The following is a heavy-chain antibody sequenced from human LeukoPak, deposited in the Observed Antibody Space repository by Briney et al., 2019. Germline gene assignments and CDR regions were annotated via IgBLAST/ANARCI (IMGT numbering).Heavy chain of an antibody. D-gene: IGHD2-8*02. Sequence: PSETLPLTCSVSGGSISSDYWSWIRQPPGRGLEWIGYISYSGVTSYSPSLQSRVSMSLDTSKNQFSLKLTSVTAADTAVYFCATDLLVSANAFDIWGQGTMVDISS. CDR1: GGSISSDY. V-gene: IGHV4-59*12. CDR3: ATDLLVSANAFDI. CDR2: ISYSGVT. J-gene: IGHJ3*02.